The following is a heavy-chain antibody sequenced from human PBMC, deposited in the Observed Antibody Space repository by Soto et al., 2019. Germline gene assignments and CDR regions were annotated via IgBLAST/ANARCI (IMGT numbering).Heavy chain of an antibody. CDR1: GGSISSGGYY. J-gene: IGHJ6*02. V-gene: IGHV4-31*03. CDR3: ARDHDYGDYYYYGMDV. Sequence: PSETLSLTCTVSGGSISSGGYYWSWIRQHPGKGLEWIGYIYYSGSTYYNPSLKSRVTISVDTSKNQFSLKLSSVTAADTAVYYRARDHDYGDYYYYGMDVWGQGTTVTLSS. D-gene: IGHD4-17*01. CDR2: IYYSGST.